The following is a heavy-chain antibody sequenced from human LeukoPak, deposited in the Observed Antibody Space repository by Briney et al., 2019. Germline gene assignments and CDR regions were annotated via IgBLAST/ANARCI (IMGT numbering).Heavy chain of an antibody. D-gene: IGHD6-19*01. V-gene: IGHV1-18*01. J-gene: IGHJ4*02. CDR3: AGDSTNSGGWHPFFDY. Sequence: ASVKVSCKASGYPFSNHGITWVRQAPGQGLEWMGWISCYNGDTHYAQKFQGRVTMTTDKPTSTAYMELKSLRSDDTAVYYCAGDSTNSGGWHPFFDYWGQGTLVAVSS. CDR2: ISCYNGDT. CDR1: GYPFSNHG.